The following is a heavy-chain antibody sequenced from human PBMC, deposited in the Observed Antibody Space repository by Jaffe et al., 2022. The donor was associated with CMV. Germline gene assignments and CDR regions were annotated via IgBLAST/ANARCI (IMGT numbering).Heavy chain of an antibody. D-gene: IGHD3-10*01. V-gene: IGHV4-39*01. Sequence: QLQLQESGPGLVKPSETLSLTCTVSGGSISSSSYYWGWIRQPPGKGLEWIGSIYYSGSTYYNPSLKSRVTISVDTSKNQFSLKLSSVTAADTAVYYCARLNYYGSGDIDYWGQGTLVTVSS. CDR3: ARLNYYGSGDIDY. J-gene: IGHJ4*02. CDR1: GGSISSSSYY. CDR2: IYYSGST.